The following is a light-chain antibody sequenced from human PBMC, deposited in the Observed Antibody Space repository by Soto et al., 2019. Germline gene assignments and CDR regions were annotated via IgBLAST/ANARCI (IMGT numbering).Light chain of an antibody. CDR1: QSINTY. V-gene: IGKV1-8*01. CDR3: QQYNVYWT. Sequence: IWVTQSPSSLAASTGDRVTITCRANQSINTYLDWYQQRQGQAPKLLIYGASTLQSGVPSRFSGSGSGTDFTLTISGLQSEDFATYYCQQYNVYWTFGQGTKVDIK. CDR2: GAS. J-gene: IGKJ1*01.